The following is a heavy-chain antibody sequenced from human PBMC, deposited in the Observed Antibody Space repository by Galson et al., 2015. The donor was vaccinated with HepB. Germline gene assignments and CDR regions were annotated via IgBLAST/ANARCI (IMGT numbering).Heavy chain of an antibody. V-gene: IGHV1-2*02. D-gene: IGHD6-19*01. CDR3: ARDLHTTAWYASYGMDV. CDR2: INLNSGGT. CDR1: EYSFTDYY. J-gene: IGHJ6*02. Sequence: SVKVSCKASEYSFTDYYIHWVRQAPGQGLEWMGWINLNSGGTNYAQEFQGRVTMTRDTSIRTAYMELSRLRSDDTALYYCARDLHTTAWYASYGMDVWGQGTTVTVSS.